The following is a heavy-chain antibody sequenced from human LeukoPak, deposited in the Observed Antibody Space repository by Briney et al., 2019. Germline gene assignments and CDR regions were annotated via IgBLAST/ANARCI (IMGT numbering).Heavy chain of an antibody. V-gene: IGHV3-30*02. Sequence: GGSLRLSCAASGFTFSSYGMHWVRQAPGKGLEWVAFIRYDGSNKYYADSVKGRFTISRDNSKNTLYLQMNSLRAEDTAVYYCAKGIWQRDAFDIWGQGTMVTVFS. CDR1: GFTFSSYG. CDR2: IRYDGSNK. D-gene: IGHD2-15*01. CDR3: AKGIWQRDAFDI. J-gene: IGHJ3*02.